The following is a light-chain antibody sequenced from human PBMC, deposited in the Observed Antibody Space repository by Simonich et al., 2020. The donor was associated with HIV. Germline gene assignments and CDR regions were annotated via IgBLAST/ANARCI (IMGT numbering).Light chain of an antibody. V-gene: IGKV1-NL1*01. Sequence: DIQMTQSPSSLSASVGDRVTITCRASQGISNSLAWYQQNPGKAPKFLLYAVSKLESGVPSRFSGSGSGTDYILTISSLQPEDFATYYCQQYYNTPYTFGQGTKLEIK. J-gene: IGKJ2*01. CDR3: QQYYNTPYT. CDR1: QGISNS. CDR2: AVS.